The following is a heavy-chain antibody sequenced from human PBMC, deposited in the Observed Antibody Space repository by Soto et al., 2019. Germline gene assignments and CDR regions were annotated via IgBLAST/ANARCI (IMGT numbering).Heavy chain of an antibody. CDR2: ISSNGGST. CDR1: GFTFSSYA. D-gene: IGHD3-3*01. V-gene: IGHV3-64D*06. CDR3: VKTFWYYDFWSGYYGDYYGMDV. Sequence: PGGSLRLSCSASGFTFSSYAMHWVRQAPGKGLEYVSAISSNGGSTYYADSVKGRFTISRDNSKNTLYLQMSSLRAEDTAVYYCVKTFWYYDFWSGYYGDYYGMDVWGQGTTVTVSS. J-gene: IGHJ6*02.